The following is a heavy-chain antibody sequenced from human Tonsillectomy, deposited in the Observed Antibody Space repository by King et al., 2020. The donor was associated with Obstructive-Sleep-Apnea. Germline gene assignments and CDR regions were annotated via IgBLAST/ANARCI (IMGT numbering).Heavy chain of an antibody. CDR3: VKDLGYSAPQHPYGLDV. J-gene: IGHJ6*02. CDR1: GFTFEDYA. Sequence: VQLVEAGGGLVQPGRSLRLSCTASGFTFEDYAMHWVRQAAGKGREWVSGSSWKSGRIGYADSVKGRFTISRENAKNSLYLQMNSLRAEDSALYYCVKDLGYSAPQHPYGLDVWGQGTTVTVSS. D-gene: IGHD5-18*01. V-gene: IGHV3-9*01. CDR2: SSWKSGRI.